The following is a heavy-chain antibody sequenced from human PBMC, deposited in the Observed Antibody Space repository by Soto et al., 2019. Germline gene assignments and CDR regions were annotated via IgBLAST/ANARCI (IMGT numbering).Heavy chain of an antibody. CDR2: IYYSGST. V-gene: IGHV4-31*03. CDR1: GGSISSGGYY. Sequence: QVQLQESGPGLVKPSQTLSLTCTVSGGSISSGGYYWSWIRQHPGKGLEWIGYIYYSGSTYYNPAIQSRVTISGATSKNQFSLKLSSVTAADTAVYYCARGGRRSPGMDVWGKGTTVTVSS. CDR3: ARGGRRSPGMDV. J-gene: IGHJ6*04.